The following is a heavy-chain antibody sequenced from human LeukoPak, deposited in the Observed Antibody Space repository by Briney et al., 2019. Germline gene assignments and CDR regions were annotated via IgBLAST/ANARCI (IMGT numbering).Heavy chain of an antibody. CDR1: GLSFSTYD. Sequence: GGSLRLSCAPSGLSFSTYDMTWVRQAPGKGLEWVSYIGSSTRPMYYAESLKGRFVISRDNARNSLYLQMDSLRAEHTAIYYCASLLYGYSYGPFHHWGQGTLVTVSS. D-gene: IGHD5-18*01. CDR2: IGSSTRPM. V-gene: IGHV3-48*03. J-gene: IGHJ4*02. CDR3: ASLLYGYSYGPFHH.